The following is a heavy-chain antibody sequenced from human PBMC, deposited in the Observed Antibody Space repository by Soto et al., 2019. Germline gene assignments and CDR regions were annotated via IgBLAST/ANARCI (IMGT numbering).Heavy chain of an antibody. J-gene: IGHJ6*02. CDR1: GFTFSSYW. CDR2: INSDGSST. CDR3: ARDRYCSGGSCYSHYYYGMDV. Sequence: GGSLRLSCAASGFTFSSYWMHWVRQAPGKGLVWVSRINSDGSSTSYADSVKGRFTISRDNAKNTLYLQMNSLRAEDTAVYYCARDRYCSGGSCYSHYYYGMDVWGQGTTVTVSS. V-gene: IGHV3-74*01. D-gene: IGHD2-15*01.